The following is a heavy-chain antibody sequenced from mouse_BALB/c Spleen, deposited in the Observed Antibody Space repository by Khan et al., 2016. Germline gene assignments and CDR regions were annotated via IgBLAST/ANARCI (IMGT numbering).Heavy chain of an antibody. J-gene: IGHJ3*01. CDR3: SRGVYDSEFAY. D-gene: IGHD2-4*01. CDR2: IDPANGNT. CDR1: GFNIKDTY. V-gene: IGHV14-3*02. Sequence: VQLQQSGAELVKPGASVKLSCTVSGFNIKDTYMHWVNQRPEQGLEWIGRIDPANGNTKYDPKFQDKATITADTSSNTAYLQLSSLTSEDTAVYYCSRGVYDSEFAYWGQGTLVTVSA.